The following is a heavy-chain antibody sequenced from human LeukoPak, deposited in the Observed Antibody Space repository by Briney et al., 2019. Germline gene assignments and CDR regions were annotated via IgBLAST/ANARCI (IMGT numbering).Heavy chain of an antibody. D-gene: IGHD1-26*01. CDR1: GFTFSSYS. Sequence: PGGSLRLSCAASGFTFSSYSMNWVRQAPGKGLEWVSYISSSSSTIYYADSVKGRFTISRDNAKNSLYLQMNSLRAEDTAVYYCARADTEWYSGSYLAYYFDYWGQGTLVTVSS. V-gene: IGHV3-48*04. CDR2: ISSSSSTI. J-gene: IGHJ4*02. CDR3: ARADTEWYSGSYLAYYFDY.